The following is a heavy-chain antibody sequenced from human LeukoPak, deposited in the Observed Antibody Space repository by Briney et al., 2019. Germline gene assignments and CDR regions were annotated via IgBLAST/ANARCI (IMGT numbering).Heavy chain of an antibody. Sequence: SETLSLTCTVSGASISSYYWSWIRQPPGKGLEWIGFIYYSGSTNYNPSLKSRVTISVDTSKNQFCLRLSSVTAADTAVYYCARHRYYYDSSGYYYQPWGQGTLVPASS. D-gene: IGHD3-22*01. CDR2: IYYSGST. CDR1: GASISSYY. CDR3: ARHRYYYDSSGYYYQP. J-gene: IGHJ5*02. V-gene: IGHV4-59*01.